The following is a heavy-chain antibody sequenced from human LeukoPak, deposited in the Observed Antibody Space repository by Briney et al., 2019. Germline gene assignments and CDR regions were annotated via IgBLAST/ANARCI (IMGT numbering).Heavy chain of an antibody. CDR3: ARHTTVGGSLRFDY. J-gene: IGHJ4*02. Sequence: ESLKISCKGSGYGFSSSCIGWVRQLPGKGLEYMVIICPGDSDTRYSQSFQGQVTISADKSITTAYLQWSSLKASDTAMYYCARHTTVGGSLRFDYWGQGTLVSVSS. CDR1: GYGFSSSC. CDR2: ICPGDSDT. V-gene: IGHV5-51*01. D-gene: IGHD4-23*01.